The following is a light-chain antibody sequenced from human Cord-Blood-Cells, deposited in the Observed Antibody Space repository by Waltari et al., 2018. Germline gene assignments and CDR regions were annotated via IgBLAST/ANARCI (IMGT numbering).Light chain of an antibody. J-gene: IGLJ3*02. Sequence: QSALTQPASVSGSPGPSITISCTGPSSDVGGYNYVFWYQQHPGKAPKLMIYDVSKRPSGVSNRFSGSKSGNTASLTISGLQAEDEADYYCSSYTSSSTLVFGGGTKLTVL. CDR3: SSYTSSSTLV. V-gene: IGLV2-14*01. CDR1: SSDVGGYNY. CDR2: DVS.